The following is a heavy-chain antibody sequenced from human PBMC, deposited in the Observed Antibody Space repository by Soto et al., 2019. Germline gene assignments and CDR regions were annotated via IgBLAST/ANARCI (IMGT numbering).Heavy chain of an antibody. CDR2: TRNRANGYTT. CDR3: ARGGSTNWRYFDY. CDR1: GFTLSDYY. J-gene: IGHJ4*02. D-gene: IGHD2-2*01. Sequence: PGGSLRLSCAASGFTLSDYYMDWVRQAPGKGLEWVGRTRNRANGYTTEYAASVKGRFTISRDDSNNSLYLQMNSLKTEDTAVYYCARGGSTNWRYFDYWGQGTLVTVSS. V-gene: IGHV3-72*01.